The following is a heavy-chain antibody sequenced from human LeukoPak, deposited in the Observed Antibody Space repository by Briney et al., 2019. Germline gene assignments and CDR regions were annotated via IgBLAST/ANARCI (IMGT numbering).Heavy chain of an antibody. CDR3: ERTDFWSGYSSMNQFDY. J-gene: IGHJ4*02. V-gene: IGHV1-2*02. D-gene: IGHD3-3*01. Sequence: GASVKVXCKASGYTFTCYYMHWVGQAPGQGLEWMGWINPNSGGRNYAQKFQGRVTITRDRSIRTAYMEMRRVRADDTDVYYCERTDFWSGYSSMNQFDYWGQGTLVTVSS. CDR2: INPNSGGR. CDR1: GYTFTCYY.